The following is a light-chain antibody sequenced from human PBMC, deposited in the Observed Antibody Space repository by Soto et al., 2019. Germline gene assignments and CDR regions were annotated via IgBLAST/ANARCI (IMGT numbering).Light chain of an antibody. CDR2: DES. Sequence: EIVLTQSPATLSLSPGERATLSCRASQSVSSYLAWYQQKPGQAHRLLIYDESNRATGIPARFSGSGSGTDFTLTISGLEPEDFAVYYCQQRSNWPPYTFGQGTKLEIK. CDR3: QQRSNWPPYT. J-gene: IGKJ2*01. V-gene: IGKV3-11*01. CDR1: QSVSSY.